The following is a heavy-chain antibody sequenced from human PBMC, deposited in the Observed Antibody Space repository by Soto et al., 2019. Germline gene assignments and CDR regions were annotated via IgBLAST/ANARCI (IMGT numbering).Heavy chain of an antibody. J-gene: IGHJ2*01. V-gene: IGHV1-69*13. D-gene: IGHD5-12*01. CDR1: GYSFTSYG. CDR2: IIPIFGTA. CDR3: ARGNHRWLQLWYFDL. Sequence: SVKVSCKASGYSFTSYGISWVRQAPGQGLEWMGGIIPIFGTANYAQKFQGRVTITADESTSTAYMELSSLRSEDTAVYYCARGNHRWLQLWYFDLWGRGTLVTVSS.